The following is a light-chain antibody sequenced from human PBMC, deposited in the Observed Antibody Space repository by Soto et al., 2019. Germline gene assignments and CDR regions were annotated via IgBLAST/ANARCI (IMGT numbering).Light chain of an antibody. J-gene: IGKJ1*01. V-gene: IGKV3-11*01. Sequence: EIVMTQSPVTLSVSPGERVTLSCRASQSVSSNLAWYQQKPGQAPSLLIYGAFTRATGIPARFSGTGSETDFTLTISSLEPEDFAIYYCQQRSKMPLTFGHGTKVDIK. CDR2: GAF. CDR1: QSVSSN. CDR3: QQRSKMPLT.